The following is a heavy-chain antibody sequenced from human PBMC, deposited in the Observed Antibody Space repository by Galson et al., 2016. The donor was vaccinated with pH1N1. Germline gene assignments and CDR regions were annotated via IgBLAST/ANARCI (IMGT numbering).Heavy chain of an antibody. CDR2: ISSSGRNI. D-gene: IGHD2-21*01. Sequence: WVRQAPGKGPEWVSSISSSGRNIYYADSMKGRVTISRDNAKNTLYLQINNLRAEDTGIYYCAREPYFPPYFDNWGQGILVTVSS. V-gene: IGHV3-21*01. CDR3: AREPYFPPYFDN. J-gene: IGHJ4*02.